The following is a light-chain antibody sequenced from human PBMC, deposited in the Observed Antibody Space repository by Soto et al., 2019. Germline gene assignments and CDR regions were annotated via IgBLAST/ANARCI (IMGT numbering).Light chain of an antibody. CDR2: DAS. V-gene: IGKV1-5*01. Sequence: DIQMTQSPSTLSASVGARVPITCRASQSISNWLAWYQQKPGKAPKLLIYDASTLESGVPSRFSGSGSETEFTLTISSLQPDDVATYYRQQYNNYKFGQGTKVDIK. CDR3: QQYNNYK. CDR1: QSISNW. J-gene: IGKJ1*01.